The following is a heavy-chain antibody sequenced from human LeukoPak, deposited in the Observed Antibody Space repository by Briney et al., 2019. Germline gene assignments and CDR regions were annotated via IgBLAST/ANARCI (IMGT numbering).Heavy chain of an antibody. V-gene: IGHV3-23*01. D-gene: IGHD3-10*01. CDR2: ISGSGEGT. J-gene: IGHJ3*02. CDR3: TNWRVRGLKTDAFDI. CDR1: GFTFSSYA. Sequence: GGSLRLSCAASGFTFSSYAMSWVRQAPGRGLEWVSSISGSGEGTYYADSVKGRFTISRDNSKSTLYVRMNSLRAEDTAVYYCTNWRVRGLKTDAFDIWGQGTMVTVSS.